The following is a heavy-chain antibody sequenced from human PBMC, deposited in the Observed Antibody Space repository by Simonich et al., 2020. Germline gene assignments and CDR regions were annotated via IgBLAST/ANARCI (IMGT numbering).Heavy chain of an antibody. CDR1: GFTFSSYS. J-gene: IGHJ4*02. Sequence: EVQLVESGGGLVKPGGSLRLSCAASGFTFSSYSMNWVGQAPGKGVEWVSTIRSKKSYIYYADSVNGRFTISRDNAKNSLYLQMNSLRAEDTAVYYCARARGDSSSWYFDYWGQGTLVTVSS. CDR2: IRSKKSYI. D-gene: IGHD6-13*01. CDR3: ARARGDSSSWYFDY. V-gene: IGHV3-21*01.